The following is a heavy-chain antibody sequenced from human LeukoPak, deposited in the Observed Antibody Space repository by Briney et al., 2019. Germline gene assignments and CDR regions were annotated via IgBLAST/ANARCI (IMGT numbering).Heavy chain of an antibody. D-gene: IGHD3-16*01. CDR3: AKDSSPYLGELGAFDI. V-gene: IGHV3-23*01. CDR2: ISGSGGST. J-gene: IGHJ3*02. CDR1: GFTFSSYA. Sequence: GGSLRLSCAASGFTFSSYAMSWVRQAPGKGLEWVSAISGSGGSTYYADSVKGRFTISRDNSKNTLYLQMNSLRAEDTAVYYCAKDSSPYLGELGAFDIWGQGTMVTVSS.